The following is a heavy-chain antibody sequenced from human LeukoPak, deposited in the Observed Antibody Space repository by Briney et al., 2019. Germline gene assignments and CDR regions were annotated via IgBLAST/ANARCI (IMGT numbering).Heavy chain of an antibody. CDR3: ARGAPGAFDI. Sequence: PSETLSLTCTVSGGSISTYYWSWIRQPPGKGLEWIGYIYYSGRTNYNPSLKSRVTISVDTSKNQFSLKLSSVTAADTAVYYCARGAPGAFDIWGQGTMVTVSS. J-gene: IGHJ3*02. CDR1: GGSISTYY. CDR2: IYYSGRT. V-gene: IGHV4-59*01.